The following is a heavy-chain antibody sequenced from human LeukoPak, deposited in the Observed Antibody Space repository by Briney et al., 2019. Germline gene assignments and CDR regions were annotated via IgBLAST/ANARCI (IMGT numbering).Heavy chain of an antibody. Sequence: ASVKVSCKASGYTFTGYYMHWVRQAPGQGLEWMGWINPNSGGTNYAQKFQGRVTMTRDTSISTAYMELSRLRSDDTAVYYCARDTLYSSSWRNPFDYWGQGTLVTVSS. D-gene: IGHD6-13*01. CDR3: ARDTLYSSSWRNPFDY. V-gene: IGHV1-2*02. J-gene: IGHJ4*02. CDR1: GYTFTGYY. CDR2: INPNSGGT.